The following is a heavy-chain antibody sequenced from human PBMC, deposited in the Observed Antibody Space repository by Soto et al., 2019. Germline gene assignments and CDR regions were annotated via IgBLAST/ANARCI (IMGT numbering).Heavy chain of an antibody. CDR1: GASIGSGDYY. CDR3: ASDFYNYCGGECYSNGYYSCGMDV. CDR2: IYYSVST. Sequence: SETLSPTCTVSGASIGSGDYYWRWIRQPPGKGLEWIGYIYYSVSTYYNPTVQSRVPISVDTSKNQFSLKLGCVTAVDTAVYYCASDFYNYCGGECYSNGYYSCGMDVWGQGTTVTVSS. V-gene: IGHV4-30-4*01. J-gene: IGHJ6*02. D-gene: IGHD2-21*01.